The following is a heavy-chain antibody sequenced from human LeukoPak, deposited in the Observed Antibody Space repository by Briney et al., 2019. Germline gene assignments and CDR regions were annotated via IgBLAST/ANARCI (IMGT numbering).Heavy chain of an antibody. V-gene: IGHV1-18*04. CDR3: ATGGHVRVYDSSAYYGHY. D-gene: IGHD3-22*01. J-gene: IGHJ4*02. Sequence: ASVKVSCKASGYTFTSYYMHWVRQAPGQGLEWMGWISAYNGNTNYAQKLQGRVTMTTDTSTSTAYMELRSLRSDDTAVYYCATGGHVRVYDSSAYYGHYWGQGPLVTVPS. CDR1: GYTFTSYY. CDR2: ISAYNGNT.